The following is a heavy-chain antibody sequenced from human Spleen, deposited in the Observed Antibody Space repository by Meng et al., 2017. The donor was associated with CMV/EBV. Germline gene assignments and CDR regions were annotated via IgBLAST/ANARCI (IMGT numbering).Heavy chain of an antibody. CDR3: ARWVDYDLWSGNSYYFDY. Sequence: LSLTCAASGFTFSSYWMSWVRQAPGRGLEWLANIKSDGSERYSVASVRGRFTISRDNAKNSLSLQMNSLRAEDTAVYYCARWVDYDLWSGNSYYFDYWGQGTPVTVSS. D-gene: IGHD3-3*01. CDR2: IKSDGSER. CDR1: GFTFSSYW. V-gene: IGHV3-7*01. J-gene: IGHJ4*02.